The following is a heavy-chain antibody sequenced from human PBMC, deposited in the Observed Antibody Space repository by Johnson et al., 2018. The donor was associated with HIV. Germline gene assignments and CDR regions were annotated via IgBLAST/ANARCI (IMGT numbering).Heavy chain of an antibody. CDR1: GFTFSSYA. Sequence: QVQLVESGGGVVQPGRSLRLSCAASGFTFSSYALHWVRQTPGKGLEWLAVISYDGSNKYYADSVKGRFTISRDNSKNTLYLQMHSLRTEDTAVYYCARDKGSWFDDAFDIWGQGTMVTVSS. CDR2: ISYDGSNK. V-gene: IGHV3-30-3*01. D-gene: IGHD6-13*01. J-gene: IGHJ3*02. CDR3: ARDKGSWFDDAFDI.